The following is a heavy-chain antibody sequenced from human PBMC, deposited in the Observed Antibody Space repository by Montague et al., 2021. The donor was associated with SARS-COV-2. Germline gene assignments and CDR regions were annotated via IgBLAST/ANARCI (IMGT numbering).Heavy chain of an antibody. Sequence: TLSLTCTVSGGSISSDSYYWSWIPQPAGKGLEWIGRIYSSGSTNSNPSLKSRVTMSVDTSKNQFSLKVSSVTAADTAVYYCARDYGDYSYYYGLDVWGQGTTVTVSS. CDR2: IYSSGST. J-gene: IGHJ6*02. CDR1: GGSISSDSYY. D-gene: IGHD4-17*01. V-gene: IGHV4-61*02. CDR3: ARDYGDYSYYYGLDV.